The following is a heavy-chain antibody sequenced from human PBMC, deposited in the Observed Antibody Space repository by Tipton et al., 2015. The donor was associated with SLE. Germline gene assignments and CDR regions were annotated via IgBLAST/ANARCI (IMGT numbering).Heavy chain of an antibody. J-gene: IGHJ5*02. CDR3: ARSWKDATQELSS. Sequence: TLSLTCTVSGGSIGSFYWSWIRQPPGKGLEWIGNIEYTANPNYSPSLKSRVTITIDTSTNHFSLKLRSETAADTPVYCCARSWKDATQELSSWGQGALVPLSS. CDR2: IEYTANP. V-gene: IGHV4-59*01. CDR1: GGSIGSFY. D-gene: IGHD1-1*01.